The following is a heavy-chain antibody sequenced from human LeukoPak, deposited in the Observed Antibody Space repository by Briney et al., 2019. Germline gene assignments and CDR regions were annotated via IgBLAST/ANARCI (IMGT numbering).Heavy chain of an antibody. D-gene: IGHD3-22*01. CDR1: GFTFSSYA. V-gene: IGHV3-23*01. CDR2: ISDSGGST. CDR3: AKAFYYYDSSGYYFSFDY. J-gene: IGHJ4*02. Sequence: PGGSLRLSCAASGFTFSSYAMSWVRQAPGKGLEWVSAISDSGGSTYYADSVKGRFTISRDNSKNTLYLQMNSLRAEDTAVYYCAKAFYYYDSSGYYFSFDYWGQGTLVTVSS.